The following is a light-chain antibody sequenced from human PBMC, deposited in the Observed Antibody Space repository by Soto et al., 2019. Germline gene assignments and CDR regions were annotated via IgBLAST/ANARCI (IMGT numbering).Light chain of an antibody. CDR2: EVS. Sequence: QSVLTQPPSVSGSPGQSVTISCTGTSRYVGSYNRVSWYQQPPGTAPKPMIYEVSNRPSGVPDRFSGSKSGNTASLTISWLQPEDEADYYCNSYTSSNTYVFGTGTKVTVL. J-gene: IGLJ1*01. CDR1: SRYVGSYNR. CDR3: NSYTSSNTYV. V-gene: IGLV2-18*02.